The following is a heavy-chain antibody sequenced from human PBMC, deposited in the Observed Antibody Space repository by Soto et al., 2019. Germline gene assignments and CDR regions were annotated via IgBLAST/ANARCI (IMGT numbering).Heavy chain of an antibody. Sequence: GGSLRLSCTASGFTFSSYCMTWVRQAPGKGLEWVSTIGDNGGSTYYADSVKGRVTISTDTSRNTLYLQMNTLRAEDTAVYYCAKVGPAVTTRAYDSWGQGTLVTVSS. V-gene: IGHV3-23*01. J-gene: IGHJ4*02. CDR2: IGDNGGST. CDR1: GFTFSSYC. D-gene: IGHD4-17*01. CDR3: AKVGPAVTTRAYDS.